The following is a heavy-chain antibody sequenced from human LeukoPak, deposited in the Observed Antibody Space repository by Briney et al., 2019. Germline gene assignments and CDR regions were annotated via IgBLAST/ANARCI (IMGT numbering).Heavy chain of an antibody. CDR1: GYTFTSYY. D-gene: IGHD3-9*01. CDR2: INPSGGST. Sequence: ASVKVSCKASGYTFTSYYMHWVRQAPGQGLEWMGIINPSGGSTSYAQKFQGRVTMTRDTSTSTVYMELSSLRSEDTAVYYCARDREADILTGYWPLPYYYYGMDVWGQGTTVTVSS. V-gene: IGHV1-46*01. CDR3: ARDREADILTGYWPLPYYYYGMDV. J-gene: IGHJ6*02.